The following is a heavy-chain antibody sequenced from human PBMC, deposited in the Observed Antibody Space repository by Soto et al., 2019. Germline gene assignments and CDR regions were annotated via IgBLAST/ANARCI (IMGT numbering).Heavy chain of an antibody. V-gene: IGHV1-2*04. Sequence: QVQLVQSGAEVKKPGASVKVSCKASGYTFTGYYMHWVRQAPGQGLEWMGWINPNSGGTNYAQKFQGWVTMTRDTSISTAYMELSRLRSDDTAVYYCARVSGLYGDYDPFDYWSQGTLVTVSS. CDR1: GYTFTGYY. D-gene: IGHD4-17*01. CDR3: ARVSGLYGDYDPFDY. J-gene: IGHJ4*02. CDR2: INPNSGGT.